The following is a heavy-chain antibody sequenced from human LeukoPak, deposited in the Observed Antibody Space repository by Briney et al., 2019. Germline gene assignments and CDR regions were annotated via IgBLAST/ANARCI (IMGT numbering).Heavy chain of an antibody. Sequence: ASVKVSCKASGYTFTSYDINWVRQATGQGLEWMGWMNPNSGNTGYARKFQGRVTITRNTSISTAYMELSSLRSEDTAVYYCAREGQVVVAATDAFDIWGQGTMVTVSS. J-gene: IGHJ3*02. D-gene: IGHD2-15*01. CDR2: MNPNSGNT. CDR3: AREGQVVVAATDAFDI. CDR1: GYTFTSYD. V-gene: IGHV1-8*03.